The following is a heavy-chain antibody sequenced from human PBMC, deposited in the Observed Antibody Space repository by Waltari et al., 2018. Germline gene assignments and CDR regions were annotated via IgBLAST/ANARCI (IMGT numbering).Heavy chain of an antibody. D-gene: IGHD3-16*02. Sequence: QVQLVQSGAEVKKPGASVKVSCKASGYTFTSYAMHWVRPAPGQRLEWMGWINAGNGNTKYSQKFQGRVTITRDTSASTAYMELSSLRSEDTAVYYCARDPPRGDYIWGSYRYTGAFDIRGQGTMVTVSS. CDR3: ARDPPRGDYIWGSYRYTGAFDI. CDR2: INAGNGNT. CDR1: GYTFTSYA. V-gene: IGHV1-3*01. J-gene: IGHJ3*02.